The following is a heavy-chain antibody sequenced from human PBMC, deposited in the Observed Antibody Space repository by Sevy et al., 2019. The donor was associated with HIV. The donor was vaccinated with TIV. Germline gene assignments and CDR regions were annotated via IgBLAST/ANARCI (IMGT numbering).Heavy chain of an antibody. J-gene: IGHJ1*01. Sequence: ASVKVSCKASGGTFSSYTINWLRQAPGQGPEWMGGIIPSFDTKNDAGKFLGRVILTADEATSTAYMELTSLRSEDTAVYYCATGEYFQIWGQGTLVTVSS. CDR2: IIPSFDTK. V-gene: IGHV1-69*13. CDR3: ATGEYFQI. CDR1: GGTFSSYT.